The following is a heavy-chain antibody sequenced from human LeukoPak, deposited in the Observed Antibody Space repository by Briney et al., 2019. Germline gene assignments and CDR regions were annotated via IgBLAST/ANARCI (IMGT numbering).Heavy chain of an antibody. CDR2: ISYDGSNK. CDR3: AKGGSFDY. CDR1: GFTFSSYG. V-gene: IGHV3-30*18. Sequence: GGSLRLSCAASGFTFSSYGMHWVRQAPGKGLEWVAVISYDGSNKYYADSVKGRFTISRDNSKNTLYLQMNSLRAEDTAVYYCAKGGSFDYWGRGTLVTVSS. J-gene: IGHJ4*02.